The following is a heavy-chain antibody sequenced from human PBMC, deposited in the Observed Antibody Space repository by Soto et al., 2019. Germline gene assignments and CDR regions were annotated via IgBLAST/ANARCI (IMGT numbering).Heavy chain of an antibody. V-gene: IGHV4-30-4*01. Sequence: PSETLSLTCASSGGTISSAVYSGCWIRQPPGKGLEWIGYIYYSGSTYYNPSLKSRVTISVDTSKNQFSLKLSSVTAADTAVYYCARGKVFKYYFDYWGQGTLVTVSS. D-gene: IGHD1-20*01. CDR1: GGTISSAVYS. CDR2: IYYSGST. J-gene: IGHJ4*02. CDR3: ARGKVFKYYFDY.